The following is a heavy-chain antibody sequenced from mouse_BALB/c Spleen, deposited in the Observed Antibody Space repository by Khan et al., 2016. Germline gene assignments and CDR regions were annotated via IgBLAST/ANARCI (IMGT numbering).Heavy chain of an antibody. CDR1: GFNIKDYY. D-gene: IGHD1-1*01. J-gene: IGHJ4*01. CDR2: IDPENGNT. V-gene: IGHV14-1*02. CDR3: ALRTGGYAMDY. Sequence: EVQLQEPGAELVRPGALVKLSCKASGFNIKDYYMNWVKQRPEQGLEWIGWIDPENGNTIYDPKFQGKASITADTSSNTADLQLSSLTSEDTAVCCCALRTGGYAMDYWGQGTTGTI.